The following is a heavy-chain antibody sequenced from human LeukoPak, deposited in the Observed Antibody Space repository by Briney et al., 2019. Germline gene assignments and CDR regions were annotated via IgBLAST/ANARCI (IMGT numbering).Heavy chain of an antibody. CDR3: AKGYCTGTTCYEAGNWFDP. D-gene: IGHD2-2*01. Sequence: GSNKYYADSVKGRFTISRDNSKSSLYLQMNSLRAEDTAVYYCAKGYCTGTTCYEAGNWFDPWGQGTLVTVSS. J-gene: IGHJ5*02. V-gene: IGHV3-30*01. CDR2: GSNK.